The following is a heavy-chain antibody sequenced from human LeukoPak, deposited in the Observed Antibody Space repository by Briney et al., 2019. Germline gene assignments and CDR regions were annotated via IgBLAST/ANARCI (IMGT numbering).Heavy chain of an antibody. J-gene: IGHJ4*02. V-gene: IGHV1-2*02. Sequence: GASVKVSCKASGYTFTGYYMHWVRQAPGQGLEWMGWINPNSGGTNYAQKFQGRVTMTRDMSTSTVYMGLSSLRSEDTAVYYCARGAPTAMAPTAHFDYWGQGTLVTVSS. D-gene: IGHD5-18*01. CDR2: INPNSGGT. CDR1: GYTFTGYY. CDR3: ARGAPTAMAPTAHFDY.